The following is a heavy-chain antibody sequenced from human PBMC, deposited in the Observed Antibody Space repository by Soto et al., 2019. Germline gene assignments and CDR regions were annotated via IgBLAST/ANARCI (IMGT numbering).Heavy chain of an antibody. CDR1: GFTFSSYA. D-gene: IGHD3-3*01. V-gene: IGHV3-23*01. CDR2: ISGSGGST. J-gene: IGHJ5*02. CDR3: AKDEYYDFWSGLIFDP. Sequence: PGGSLRLSCAASGFTFSSYAMSWVRQAPGKGLEWVSAISGSGGSTYYADSVKGRFTISRDNSKNTLYLQMNSLRAEDTAVYYCAKDEYYDFWSGLIFDPWGQGTLVTVSS.